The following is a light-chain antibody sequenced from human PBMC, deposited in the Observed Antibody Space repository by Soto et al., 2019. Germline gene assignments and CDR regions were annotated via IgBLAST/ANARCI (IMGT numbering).Light chain of an antibody. Sequence: DIQMTQSPSSLSASVGDRVTIPCRASQSISSYLNWYQQKPGKAPKLLIYAASSLQRGLPSRFSGSGSGTDFTLTISSLQPEDFETYYGQQSYSTPLTCGGGTKVEIK. CDR2: AAS. CDR3: QQSYSTPLT. J-gene: IGKJ4*01. V-gene: IGKV1-39*01. CDR1: QSISSY.